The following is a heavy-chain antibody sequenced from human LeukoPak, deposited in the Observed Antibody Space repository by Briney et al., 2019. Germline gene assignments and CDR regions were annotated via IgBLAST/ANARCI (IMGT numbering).Heavy chain of an antibody. CDR2: ISGSGGST. J-gene: IGHJ4*02. CDR3: AKNRGGRKSDGSGSYDS. V-gene: IGHV3-23*01. Sequence: GGSLRLSCAASGFTFSSYGMSWVRQAPGKGLEWVSAISGSGGSTYYADSVKGRFTISRNNSNNTLYLQMNSLRPEDTAVYFCAKNRGGRKSDGSGSYDSWGQGTLVIVSS. D-gene: IGHD3-10*01. CDR1: GFTFSSYG.